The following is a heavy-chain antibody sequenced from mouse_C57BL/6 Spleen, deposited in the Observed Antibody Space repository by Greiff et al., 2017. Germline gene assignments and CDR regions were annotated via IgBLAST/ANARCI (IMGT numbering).Heavy chain of an antibody. J-gene: IGHJ3*01. CDR3: ARWDYDVFAY. D-gene: IGHD2-4*01. V-gene: IGHV14-2*01. CDR2: IDPEDGET. CDR1: GFDIQDYY. Sequence: VQLQQSGAELVKPGASVKLSCTSSGFDIQDYYMHWVKQRTEQGLEWIGRIDPEDGETKYAPKLQGKATITADKSSNTAYLQLSSLTSEDTAVYYGARWDYDVFAYWGQGTLVTVSA.